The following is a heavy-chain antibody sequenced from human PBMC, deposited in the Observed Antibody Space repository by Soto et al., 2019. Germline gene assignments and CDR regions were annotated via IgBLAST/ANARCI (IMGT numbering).Heavy chain of an antibody. CDR2: IIPIFGTA. CDR3: ARGYDFWSGYFLGYYYDGMDV. D-gene: IGHD3-3*01. CDR1: GGTFSSYA. Sequence: QVQLVQSGAEVKKPGSSVKVSCKASGGTFSSYAISWVRQAPGQGLEWMGGIIPIFGTANYAQKFQGRVTITADKSTSTAYMELSSLRSEDTAVYYCARGYDFWSGYFLGYYYDGMDVWGQGTTVTVSS. J-gene: IGHJ6*02. V-gene: IGHV1-69*06.